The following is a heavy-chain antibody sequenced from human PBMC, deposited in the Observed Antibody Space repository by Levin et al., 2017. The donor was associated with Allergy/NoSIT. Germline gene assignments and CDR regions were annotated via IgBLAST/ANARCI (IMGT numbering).Heavy chain of an antibody. CDR3: AKGRSGDTQRGYFDY. D-gene: IGHD1-26*01. V-gene: IGHV3-30*18. Sequence: GGSLRLSCVGSGFTFSTYGVHWVRQAPGKGLEWVAVISYDGSNTYYADSVKGRFAISRDNSRNTVYLQMNSPRAEDTAVYYCAKGRSGDTQRGYFDYWGQGTLVTVSS. CDR2: ISYDGSNT. CDR1: GFTFSTYG. J-gene: IGHJ4*02.